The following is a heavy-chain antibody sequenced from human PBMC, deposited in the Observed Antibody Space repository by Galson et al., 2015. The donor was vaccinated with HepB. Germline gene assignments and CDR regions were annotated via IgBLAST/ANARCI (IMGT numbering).Heavy chain of an antibody. D-gene: IGHD7-27*01. CDR2: TYYRSKWFY. CDR3: ARSAGDLDY. J-gene: IGHJ4*02. Sequence: CAISGDSVSSNRAAWNWIRQSPSRGLEWLGRTYYRSKWFYGYAVSVKSRITINPDTSKNQFSLHLNSVTPEDTAGYYCARSAGDLDYWGQGTLVTVSS. CDR1: GDSVSSNRAA. V-gene: IGHV6-1*01.